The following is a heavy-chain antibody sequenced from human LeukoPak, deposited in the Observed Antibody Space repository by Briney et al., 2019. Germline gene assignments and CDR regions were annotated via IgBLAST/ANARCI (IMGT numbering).Heavy chain of an antibody. V-gene: IGHV4-34*01. J-gene: IGHJ6*02. D-gene: IGHD3-22*01. CDR2: INHSGRT. CDR1: GGSFSGYY. Sequence: SETLSLTCAVYGGSFSGYYWSWIRQPPGKGLEWIGEINHSGRTNYNPSLKSRVTISVDLSKNQFSLRLSFVTAEDTAVYYCARGDYDSSGYYYNYYYYGMDVWGQGTTVTVSS. CDR3: ARGDYDSSGYYYNYYYYGMDV.